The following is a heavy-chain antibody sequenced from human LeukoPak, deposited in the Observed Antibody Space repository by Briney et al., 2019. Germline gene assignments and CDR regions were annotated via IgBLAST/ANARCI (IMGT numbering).Heavy chain of an antibody. D-gene: IGHD3-9*01. J-gene: IGHJ4*02. Sequence: ASVKVSCKASGYTFTSYGISWVRQAPGQGLEWMGWISAYNGNTNYAQKLQGRVTMTTDTSTSTAYMELRSLRSDDTAVYYCARDILEVLRYFDWSYKFDYWGQGTLVTVSS. CDR2: ISAYNGNT. CDR1: GYTFTSYG. CDR3: ARDILEVLRYFDWSYKFDY. V-gene: IGHV1-18*01.